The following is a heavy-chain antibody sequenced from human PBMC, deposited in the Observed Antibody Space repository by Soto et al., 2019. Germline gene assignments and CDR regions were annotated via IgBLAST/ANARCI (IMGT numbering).Heavy chain of an antibody. J-gene: IGHJ6*02. V-gene: IGHV4-31*03. CDR1: GGSISSGGYY. CDR3: AREMDTAMDTAYYYGMDV. D-gene: IGHD5-18*01. Sequence: QVQLQESGPGLVKPSQTLSLTCTVSGGSISSGGYYWSWIRQHPGKGLEWIGYIYYSGSTYYNPSRKSRVTISVDTSKNQFSLKLSSLTAADTAVYYCAREMDTAMDTAYYYGMDVWGQGTTVTVSS. CDR2: IYYSGST.